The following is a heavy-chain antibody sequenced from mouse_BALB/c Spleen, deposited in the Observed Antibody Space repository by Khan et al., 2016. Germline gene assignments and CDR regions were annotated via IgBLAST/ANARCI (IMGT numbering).Heavy chain of an antibody. CDR2: INTNTGEP. Sequence: QIQLVQSGPELKKPGETVKISCKASGYTFTNYGMNWVKQAPGKGLKWMGWINTNTGEPTYAEEFKGRFAFSLETSASTAYLQINNLKNEDTATYFCARPPSMITDAMDYWGQGTSVTVSS. CDR3: ARPPSMITDAMDY. D-gene: IGHD2-4*01. CDR1: GYTFTNYG. J-gene: IGHJ4*01. V-gene: IGHV9-3*02.